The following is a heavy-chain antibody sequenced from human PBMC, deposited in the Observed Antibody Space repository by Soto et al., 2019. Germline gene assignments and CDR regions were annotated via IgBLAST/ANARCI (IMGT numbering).Heavy chain of an antibody. CDR3: AGGVHYGSGSYYYYYYMDV. CDR2: IYSGGST. CDR1: GFTVSSNY. J-gene: IGHJ6*03. V-gene: IGHV3-66*01. D-gene: IGHD3-10*01. Sequence: GGSLRLSCAASGFTVSSNYMSWVRQAPGKGLEWVSVIYSGGSTYYADSVKGRFTISRDNSKNTLNLQMNSLRAEDTAVYYCAGGVHYGSGSYYYYYYMDVWGKGTTVTVSS.